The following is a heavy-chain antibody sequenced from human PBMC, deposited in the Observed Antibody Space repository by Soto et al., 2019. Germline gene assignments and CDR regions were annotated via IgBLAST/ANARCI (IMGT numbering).Heavy chain of an antibody. Sequence: PSETLSLTCSVSGGSISSGGYYWSWIRQHPGKGLEWIGYIYYSGSTYYNPSLKSRVTISVDTSKNQFSLKLSSVTAADTAVYYCARDHPQSGNIAYWGQGTLVTVTS. CDR1: GGSISSGGYY. V-gene: IGHV4-31*03. CDR3: ARDHPQSGNIAY. D-gene: IGHD1-1*01. CDR2: IYYSGST. J-gene: IGHJ4*02.